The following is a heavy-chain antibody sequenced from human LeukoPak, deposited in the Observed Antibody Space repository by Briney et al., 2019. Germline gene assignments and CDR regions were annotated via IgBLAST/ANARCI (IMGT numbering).Heavy chain of an antibody. CDR2: IYYSGST. CDR1: GGSISSGGYY. CDR3: ARDSYGDCSGVFDP. J-gene: IGHJ5*02. D-gene: IGHD2-21*02. Sequence: SQTLSLTCTVSGGSISSGGYYWSWICQHPGKGLEWIGYIYYSGSTYYNPSLKSRVTISVDTSKNQFSLKLSSVTAADTAVYYCARDSYGDCSGVFDPWGQGTLVTVSS. V-gene: IGHV4-31*03.